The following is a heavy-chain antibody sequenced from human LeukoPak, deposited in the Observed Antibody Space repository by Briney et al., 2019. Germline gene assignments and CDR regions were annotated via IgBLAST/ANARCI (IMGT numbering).Heavy chain of an antibody. J-gene: IGHJ4*02. CDR2: IIPILGIV. V-gene: IGHV1-69*04. D-gene: IGHD4-17*01. Sequence: ASVKVSCKASGGTFISYAISWVRQAPGQGREWMGRIIPILGIVNYAHKFQGRVTITADKSTSTAYMELSSLRSEDTAVYYCARERGATVTPFDYWGQGTLVTVSS. CDR3: ARERGATVTPFDY. CDR1: GGTFISYA.